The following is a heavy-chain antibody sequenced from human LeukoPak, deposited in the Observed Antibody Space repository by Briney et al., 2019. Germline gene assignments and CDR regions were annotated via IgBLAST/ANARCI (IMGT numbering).Heavy chain of an antibody. CDR3: VGFRATAGLY. D-gene: IGHD6-13*01. V-gene: IGHV3-64D*06. CDR2: ITSNVGSA. J-gene: IGHJ4*02. CDR1: GFTFSSYA. Sequence: PGGSLRLSCSASGFTFSSYAMYWVRQAPGEGLEYVSAITSNVGSAYYADSVKGRLTISRDNSRNTLYLQMSSLRADDTAVYYCVGFRATAGLYWGQGTLVTVSS.